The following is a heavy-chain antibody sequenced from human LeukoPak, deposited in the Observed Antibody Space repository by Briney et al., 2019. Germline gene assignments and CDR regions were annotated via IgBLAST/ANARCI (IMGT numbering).Heavy chain of an antibody. V-gene: IGHV4-30-4*01. CDR2: IYYSGST. J-gene: IGHJ5*02. CDR3: AREGGVFTMVRGVIIPNWFDP. D-gene: IGHD3-10*01. CDR1: GGSISSGDYY. Sequence: SEALSLTCTVSGGSISSGDYYRSWIRQPPGKGLEWIGYIYYSGSTYYNPSLKSRVTISVDTSKNQFSLKLSSVTAADTAVYYCAREGGVFTMVRGVIIPNWFDPWGQGTLVTVSS.